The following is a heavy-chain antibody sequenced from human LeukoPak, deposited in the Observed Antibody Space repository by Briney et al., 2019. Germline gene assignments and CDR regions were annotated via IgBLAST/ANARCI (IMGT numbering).Heavy chain of an antibody. J-gene: IGHJ4*02. CDR3: AKMTNSGWTFDY. D-gene: IGHD6-19*01. CDR1: GGTFSSYA. Sequence: GASVKVSCKASGGTFSSYAISWVRQAPGQGLEWMGRIIPILGIANYAQKFQSRVTITADKSTSTAYMELSSLRSEDTAVYYCAKMTNSGWTFDYWGQGTLVTVSS. V-gene: IGHV1-69*04. CDR2: IIPILGIA.